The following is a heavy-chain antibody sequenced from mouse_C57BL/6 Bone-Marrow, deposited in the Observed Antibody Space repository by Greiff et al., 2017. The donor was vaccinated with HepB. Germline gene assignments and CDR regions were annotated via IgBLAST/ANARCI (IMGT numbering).Heavy chain of an antibody. J-gene: IGHJ2*01. CDR2: ISSGSSTI. CDR3: ARHGSSYLYYFDY. CDR1: GFTFSDYG. Sequence: EVQLVESGGGLVKLGGSLKLSCAASGFTFSDYGMHWVRQAPEKGLEWVAYISSGSSTIYYADTVKGRFTISRDNAKNTLFLQMTSLRSEDTAMYYCARHGSSYLYYFDYWGQGTTLTVSS. V-gene: IGHV5-17*01. D-gene: IGHD1-1*01.